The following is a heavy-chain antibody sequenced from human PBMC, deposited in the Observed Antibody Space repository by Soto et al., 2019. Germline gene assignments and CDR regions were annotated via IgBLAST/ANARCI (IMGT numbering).Heavy chain of an antibody. CDR3: ARDVRVIGTHGHIDGHSRYYYYGMDV. D-gene: IGHD3-10*01. V-gene: IGHV4-59*01. J-gene: IGHJ6*02. CDR1: GGSISSYY. Sequence: SETLSLTCTVSGGSISSYYWSWIRQPPGKGLEWIGYIYYSGSTNYNPSLKSRVTISVDTSKNQFSLKLSSVTAADTAVYYCARDVRVIGTHGHIDGHSRYYYYGMDVWGQGTTVTVSS. CDR2: IYYSGST.